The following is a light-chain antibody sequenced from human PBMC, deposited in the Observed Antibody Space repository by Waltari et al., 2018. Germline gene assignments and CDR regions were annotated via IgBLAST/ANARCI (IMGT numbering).Light chain of an antibody. CDR3: CSYAGSATWV. Sequence: QSALTQPASVSGSLGQSITISCTGTSSDVGTYNFVSWYQQFPGKAPKLIISEVSKRPSGLSNRFSGSKSGNTASLTISGLQAEDEADYHCCSYAGSATWVFGTGTKVTVL. J-gene: IGLJ2*01. V-gene: IGLV2-23*02. CDR2: EVS. CDR1: SSDVGTYNF.